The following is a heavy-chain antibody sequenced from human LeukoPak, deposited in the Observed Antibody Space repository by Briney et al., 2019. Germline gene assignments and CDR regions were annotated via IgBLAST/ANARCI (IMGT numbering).Heavy chain of an antibody. D-gene: IGHD5-24*01. CDR2: INPSGGST. J-gene: IGHJ6*03. CDR3: ARERRWLQFGNYYYYMDV. CDR1: GYTFTSYY. Sequence: ASVKVSCKASGYTFTSYYMHWVRQAPGQGLEWMGIINPSGGSTSYAQKFQGRVTMTRDMSTSTVYMELSSLRSEDTAVYYCARERRWLQFGNYYYYMDVWGKGTTVTVSS. V-gene: IGHV1-46*01.